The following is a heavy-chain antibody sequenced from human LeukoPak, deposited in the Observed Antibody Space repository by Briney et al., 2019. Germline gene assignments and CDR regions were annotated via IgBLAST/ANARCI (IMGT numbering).Heavy chain of an antibody. CDR2: IRHTGST. V-gene: IGHV4-34*01. CDR3: ARHGGYHFDS. J-gene: IGHJ4*02. Sequence: SETLSLTCAVYGGSFSGYYWSWIRQPPGKGLEWIGQIRHTGSTAYNPSLRSRVTISGDKTKNQFSLRLTSVTAADTALYYCARHGGYHFDSWGQGTLVTVSS. CDR1: GGSFSGYY. D-gene: IGHD3-16*01.